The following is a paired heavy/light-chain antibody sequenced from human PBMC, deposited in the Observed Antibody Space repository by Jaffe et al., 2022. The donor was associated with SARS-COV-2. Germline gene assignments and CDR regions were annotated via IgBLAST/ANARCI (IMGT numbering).Heavy chain of an antibody. Sequence: EVQLLESGGGLVQPGGSLRLSCAASGFTFSSYAMSWVRQAPGKGLEWVSAISGSGGSTYYADSVKGRFTISRDNSKNTLYLQMNSLRAEDTAVYYCAKGSITYYDFWSGPYYFDYWGQGTLVTVSS. V-gene: IGHV3-23*01. J-gene: IGHJ4*02. CDR2: ISGSGGST. CDR3: AKGSITYYDFWSGPYYFDY. CDR1: GFTFSSYA. D-gene: IGHD3-3*01.
Light chain of an antibody. CDR2: EDN. Sequence: NFMLTQPHSVSESPGKTVTISCTGSSGSIASNYVQWYQQRPGSAPTTVIYEDNQRPSGVPDRFSGSIDSSSNSASLTISGLKTEDEADYYCQSYDSSNYWVFGGGTKLTVL. CDR1: SGSIASNY. CDR3: QSYDSSNYWV. J-gene: IGLJ3*02. V-gene: IGLV6-57*02.